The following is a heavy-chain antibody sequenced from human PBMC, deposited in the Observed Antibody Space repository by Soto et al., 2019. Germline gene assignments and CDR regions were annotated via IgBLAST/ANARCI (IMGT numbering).Heavy chain of an antibody. CDR1: GFSLSTSGVG. CDR2: IYWDDDT. V-gene: IGHV2-5*02. CDR3: ARSSKVKAFDI. D-gene: IGHD1-26*01. J-gene: IGHJ3*02. Sequence: QITLKESGPTLVKPTQTLTLTCTFSGFSLSTSGVGVGWIRQPPGKALEWLALIYWDDDTRYSPSLKSRLTITKNTSKNQVVLTMTNMDPVDTATYYCARSSKVKAFDIWGQGTMVTVSS.